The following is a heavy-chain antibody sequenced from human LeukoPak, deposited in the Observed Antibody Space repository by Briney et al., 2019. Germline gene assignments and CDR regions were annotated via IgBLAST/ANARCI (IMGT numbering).Heavy chain of an antibody. CDR3: ARLPRPYCSSTSCHRTDFDY. CDR1: GGSISSGSYY. J-gene: IGHJ4*02. D-gene: IGHD2-2*01. Sequence: SQTLSLTCTVSGGSISSGSYYWSWIRQPAGKGLEWIGRIYTSGSTNYNPSLKSRVTISVDTSKNQFSLKLSSVTAADTAVYYCARLPRPYCSSTSCHRTDFDYWGQGTLVTVSS. V-gene: IGHV4-61*02. CDR2: IYTSGST.